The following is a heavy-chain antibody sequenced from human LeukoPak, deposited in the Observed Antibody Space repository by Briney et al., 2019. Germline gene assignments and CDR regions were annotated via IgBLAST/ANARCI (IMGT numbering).Heavy chain of an antibody. CDR3: ARDPYDFWSGYYSLSSYGMDV. V-gene: IGHV3-7*03. CDR1: GFTFSSYW. D-gene: IGHD3-3*01. J-gene: IGHJ6*02. CDR2: IKQDGSEK. Sequence: PGGSLRLSCAASGFTFSSYWMSWVRQAPGKGLEWVANIKQDGSEKYYVDSVKGRFTISRDNAKNSLYLQMNSLRAEDTAVYYCARDPYDFWSGYYSLSSYGMDVWGQGTTVTVSS.